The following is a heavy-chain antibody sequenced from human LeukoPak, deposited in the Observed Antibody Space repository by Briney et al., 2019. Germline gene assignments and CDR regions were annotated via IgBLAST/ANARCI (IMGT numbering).Heavy chain of an antibody. J-gene: IGHJ3*02. CDR2: KYARGSS. D-gene: IGHD2-15*01. Sequence: PSETLPLTCTVSGGSFSNYYWSWPRQPAGKGLEWIGRKYARGSSNYNPPVQSRVTMSVDTSKNQFSLKLRSVTAADTAVYYCARGRYCSADICTGGDSFDIWGQGTMVSVSP. CDR3: ARGRYCSADICTGGDSFDI. V-gene: IGHV4-4*07. CDR1: GGSFSNYY.